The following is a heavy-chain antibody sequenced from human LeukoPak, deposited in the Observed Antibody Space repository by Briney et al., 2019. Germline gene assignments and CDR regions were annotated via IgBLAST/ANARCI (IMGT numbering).Heavy chain of an antibody. Sequence: PSETLSLTCTVSGGSISSISDYWGWIRQPPGKGLEWIVRGYYSGSTYYNPSRKSRVTISVDPSKNKFSMKLRSVTAADTAVYYCARRDSRYAVATNDYWGQGTLVTVSS. V-gene: IGHV4-39*01. CDR1: GGSISSISDY. CDR3: ARRDSRYAVATNDY. J-gene: IGHJ4*02. CDR2: GYYSGST. D-gene: IGHD5-12*01.